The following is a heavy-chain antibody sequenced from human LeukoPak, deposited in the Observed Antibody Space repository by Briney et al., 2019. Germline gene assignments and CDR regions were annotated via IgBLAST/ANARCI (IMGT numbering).Heavy chain of an antibody. V-gene: IGHV4-61*02. CDR1: GGSISSGSYY. J-gene: IGHJ6*02. D-gene: IGHD3-10*01. CDR3: ARDFGAHYGMDV. Sequence: SETLSLTCTVSGGSISSGSYYWSWIRQPAGKGLEGIGRIYTSGSTNYNPSLKSRVTISVDTSKNQFSLKLSSVTAADTAVYYCARDFGAHYGMDVWGQGTTVTVSS. CDR2: IYTSGST.